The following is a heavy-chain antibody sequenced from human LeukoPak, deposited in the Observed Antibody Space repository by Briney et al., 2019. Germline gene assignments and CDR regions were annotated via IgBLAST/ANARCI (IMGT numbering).Heavy chain of an antibody. CDR3: ARDQYYYDSSGYLTFDY. CDR1: GVSISSYY. CDR2: IHTSGST. J-gene: IGHJ4*02. V-gene: IGHV4-4*07. D-gene: IGHD3-22*01. Sequence: SETLSLTCNVSGVSISSYYWSWIRQPAGKGLEWVGRIHTSGSTNYNPSLKSRVTMSVDTSKNQFSLKLSSVTAADTAVYYCARDQYYYDSSGYLTFDYWGQGTLVTVSS.